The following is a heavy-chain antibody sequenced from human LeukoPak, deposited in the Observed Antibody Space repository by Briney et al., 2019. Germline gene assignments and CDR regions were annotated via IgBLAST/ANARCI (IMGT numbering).Heavy chain of an antibody. V-gene: IGHV4-38-2*02. D-gene: IGHD1-26*01. CDR3: ATNRVGTYDRPFDI. CDR2: IYQSGST. Sequence: SETLSLTCSVSGYSISSGYYWGWIRQPPGKGLEWIGSIYQSGSTYYNPSLKSRVTISVDTSRNQFSLKLSSVTAPDTAVYYCATNRVGTYDRPFDIWGQGTMVTVSS. J-gene: IGHJ3*02. CDR1: GYSISSGYY.